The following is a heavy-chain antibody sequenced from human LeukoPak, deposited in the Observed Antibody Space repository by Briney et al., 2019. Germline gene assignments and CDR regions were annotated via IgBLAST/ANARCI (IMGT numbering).Heavy chain of an antibody. V-gene: IGHV3-30*02. CDR2: IRNDGSYK. CDR3: AELGITMIGGV. D-gene: IGHD3-10*02. CDR1: GFTFSSYG. J-gene: IGHJ6*04. Sequence: PGGSLRLSCGASGFTFSSYGIHWVRQAPGKGLEWVAFIRNDGSYKYYADSVKGRFTISRDNSKNTLHLQMNSLRAEDTAVYYCAELGITMIGGVWGKGTTVTISS.